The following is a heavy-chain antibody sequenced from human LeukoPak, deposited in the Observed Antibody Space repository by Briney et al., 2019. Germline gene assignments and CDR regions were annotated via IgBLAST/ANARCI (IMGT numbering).Heavy chain of an antibody. CDR2: ISGSGGST. J-gene: IGHJ4*02. Sequence: GASLRLSCAASGFTFSSYAMSWVRQAPGKGLEWVSAISGSGGSTYYADSVKGRFTISRDNSKNTLYLQMNSLRAEDTAVYYCAKDLRWLQYGYWGQGTLVPVSS. V-gene: IGHV3-23*01. CDR3: AKDLRWLQYGY. D-gene: IGHD5-24*01. CDR1: GFTFSSYA.